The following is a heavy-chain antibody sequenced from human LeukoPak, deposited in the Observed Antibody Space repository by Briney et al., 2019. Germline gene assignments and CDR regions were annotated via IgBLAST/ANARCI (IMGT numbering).Heavy chain of an antibody. Sequence: SVEVSCKASGGTFSSYAISWVRQAPGQGLEWMGGIIPIFGTANYAQKFQGRVTMTRDTSISTAYMELSRLRSDDTAVYYCARGPWGAFDIWGQGTMVTVSS. CDR1: GGTFSSYA. J-gene: IGHJ3*02. D-gene: IGHD7-27*01. V-gene: IGHV1-69*05. CDR2: IIPIFGTA. CDR3: ARGPWGAFDI.